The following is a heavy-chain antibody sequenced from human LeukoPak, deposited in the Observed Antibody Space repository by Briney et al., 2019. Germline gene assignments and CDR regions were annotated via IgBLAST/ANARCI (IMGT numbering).Heavy chain of an antibody. J-gene: IGHJ6*03. CDR2: FDPEDGET. Sequence: GASVKVSCKVSGHTLTELSMHWVRQAPGKGLEWMGGFDPEDGETIYAQKFQGRVTMTEDTSTDTAYMELSSLRSEDTAVYYCAISIAAAVPYYYYYMDVWGKGTTVTVSS. CDR3: AISIAAAVPYYYYYMDV. V-gene: IGHV1-24*01. D-gene: IGHD6-13*01. CDR1: GHTLTELS.